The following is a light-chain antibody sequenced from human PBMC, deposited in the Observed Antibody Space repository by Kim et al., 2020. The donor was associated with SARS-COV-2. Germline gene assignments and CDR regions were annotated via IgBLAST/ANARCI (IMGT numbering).Light chain of an antibody. CDR1: QGISNY. CDR3: QKYNSAPWT. V-gene: IGKV1-27*01. J-gene: IGKJ1*01. Sequence: AAVGDRVTITCRARQGISNYIDWDQQKPGKVPKVLIYAAYALQQGVASRCSGSGSGTDFTLTISSLQPEDVATYYCQKYNSAPWTFGQGTKVDIK. CDR2: AAY.